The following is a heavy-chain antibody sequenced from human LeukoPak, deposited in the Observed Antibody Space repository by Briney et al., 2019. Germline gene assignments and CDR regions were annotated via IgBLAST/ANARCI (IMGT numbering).Heavy chain of an antibody. Sequence: PGGSLRLSCAASGFTFSSYSMNWVRQAPGKGLEWVSYISSSGSTIYSAGSVRGRFTISRDNAKSSLNLQMNTLRAEDTAVYYCARAYSSGWNAFNFYMGVWGKGTTVTVSS. CDR2: ISSSGSTI. D-gene: IGHD6-19*01. CDR1: GFTFSSYS. V-gene: IGHV3-48*01. J-gene: IGHJ6*03. CDR3: ARAYSSGWNAFNFYMGV.